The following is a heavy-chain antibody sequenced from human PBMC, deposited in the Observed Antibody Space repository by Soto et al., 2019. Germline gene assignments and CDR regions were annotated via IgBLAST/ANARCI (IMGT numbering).Heavy chain of an antibody. CDR2: IIPIFGTA. CDR3: ARAPYPAYSSSWVPLEVSNYYGMDV. J-gene: IGHJ6*02. CDR1: GGTFSSYA. V-gene: IGHV1-69*13. Sequence: SVKVSCEASGGTFSSYAIRWVRQAPGQGLEWMGGIIPIFGTANYAQKFQGRVTITADESTSTAYMELSSLRSEDTAVYYCARAPYPAYSSSWVPLEVSNYYGMDVWGQGTTVTVSS. D-gene: IGHD6-13*01.